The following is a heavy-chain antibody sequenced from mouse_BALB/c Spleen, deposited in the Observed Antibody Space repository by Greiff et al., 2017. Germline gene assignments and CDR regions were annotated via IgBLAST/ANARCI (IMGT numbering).Heavy chain of an antibody. V-gene: IGHV1S81*02. Sequence: QVQLQQPGAELVKPGASVKLSCKASGYTFTSYWMHWVKQRPGQGLEWIGEINPSNGRTNYNEKFKSKATLTVDKSSSTAYMQLSSLTSEDSAVYYCATLHPIPYWGQGTTLTVSS. J-gene: IGHJ2*01. CDR3: ATLHPIPY. CDR1: GYTFTSYW. CDR2: INPSNGRT.